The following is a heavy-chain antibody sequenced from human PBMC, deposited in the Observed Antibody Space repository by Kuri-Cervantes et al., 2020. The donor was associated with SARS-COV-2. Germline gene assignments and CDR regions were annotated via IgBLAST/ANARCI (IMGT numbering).Heavy chain of an antibody. J-gene: IGHJ4*02. V-gene: IGHV1-2*02. Sequence: ASVKVSCKASGYTFTGYYMHWVRQAPGQGLEWMGWINPNSGGTNYAQKFQGRVTMTRDTSISTAYMELSRLRSDDTAVYYCAREDKTQGNGHDYWGQGTLVTVSS. CDR2: INPNSGGT. D-gene: IGHD1-1*01. CDR1: GYTFTGYY. CDR3: AREDKTQGNGHDY.